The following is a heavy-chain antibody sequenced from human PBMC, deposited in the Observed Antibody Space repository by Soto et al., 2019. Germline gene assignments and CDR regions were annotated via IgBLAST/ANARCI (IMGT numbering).Heavy chain of an antibody. Sequence: EASVKVSCKASGYTFTGYYMHWVRQAPGQGLEWMGWINPNSGGTNYAQKFQGWVTMTRDTSISTAYMELSRLRSDDTAVYYCARGAVADTLYYYYYYGMDVWGQGTTVTVSS. J-gene: IGHJ6*02. CDR2: INPNSGGT. CDR1: GYTFTGYY. V-gene: IGHV1-2*04. D-gene: IGHD6-19*01. CDR3: ARGAVADTLYYYYYYGMDV.